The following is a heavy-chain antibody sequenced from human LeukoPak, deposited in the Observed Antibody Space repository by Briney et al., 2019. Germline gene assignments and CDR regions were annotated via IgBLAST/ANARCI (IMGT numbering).Heavy chain of an antibody. CDR1: GFTLSSYW. Sequence: GGSLRLSCTASGFTLSSYWMSWVRRAPGKGLEWVANIKQDGSQKCYADSVKGRFTISRDNAKNSLYLQMNSLRAEDTAVYYCARGYDFWSGYYIDYWGQGTLVTVSS. J-gene: IGHJ4*02. CDR2: IKQDGSQK. V-gene: IGHV3-7*01. CDR3: ARGYDFWSGYYIDY. D-gene: IGHD3-3*01.